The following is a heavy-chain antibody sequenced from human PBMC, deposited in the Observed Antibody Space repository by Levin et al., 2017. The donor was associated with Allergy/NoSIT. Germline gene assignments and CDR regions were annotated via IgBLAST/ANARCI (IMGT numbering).Heavy chain of an antibody. Sequence: SETLSLTCAVYGGSFSGSFWTWIRQPPGKGLEWIGEINHSGTTNYNPSLKSRLTISVDTSKNQFSLKLSSVTAADTAVYYCARRRNDYIWGSYRHDSWGQGTLVTVSS. CDR2: INHSGTT. V-gene: IGHV4-34*01. CDR3: ARRRNDYIWGSYRHDS. J-gene: IGHJ4*02. CDR1: GGSFSGSF. D-gene: IGHD3-16*02.